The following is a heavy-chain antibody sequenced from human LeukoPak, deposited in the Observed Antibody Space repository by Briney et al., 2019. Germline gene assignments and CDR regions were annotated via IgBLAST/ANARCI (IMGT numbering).Heavy chain of an antibody. CDR2: IKQDGSEK. J-gene: IGHJ2*01. D-gene: IGHD6-19*01. CDR1: GFTFSSYW. CDR3: AKEGRPGGIAVAGTRAHWYFDL. V-gene: IGHV3-7*01. Sequence: GGSLRLSCAASGFTFSSYWMTWVRQAPGKGLEWVANIKQDGSEKYYVDSVKGRFTISRDNAKNSLYLQMNSLRAEDTAVYYCAKEGRPGGIAVAGTRAHWYFDLWGRGTLVTVSS.